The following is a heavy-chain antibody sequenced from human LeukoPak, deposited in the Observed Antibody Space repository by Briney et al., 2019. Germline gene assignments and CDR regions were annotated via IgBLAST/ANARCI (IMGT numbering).Heavy chain of an antibody. CDR1: GGSISSGGYS. V-gene: IGHV4-30-2*01. Sequence: SQTLSLTCAVSGGSISSGGYSWSWIRQPPGKGLEWIGYIYHSGSTYYNPSLKSRVTISVDRSKNQFSLKLSSVTAADTAVYYCARGGYGSGYPFDPWGQGTLVTVSS. CDR2: IYHSGST. D-gene: IGHD3-10*01. CDR3: ARGGYGSGYPFDP. J-gene: IGHJ5*02.